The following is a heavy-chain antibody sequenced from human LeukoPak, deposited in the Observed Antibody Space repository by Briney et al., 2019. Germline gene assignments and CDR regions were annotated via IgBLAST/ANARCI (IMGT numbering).Heavy chain of an antibody. Sequence: PGGSLRLSCAASGLIFKSYGMQWVRQAPGKGLEWAAVISYDGVNSYYADSVKGRFSISRDNSKNTLYLQMDSLRTEDTALYYCAKGGPEYSSTWPPVGAFDIWGQGTMVTVSS. J-gene: IGHJ3*02. CDR2: ISYDGVNS. V-gene: IGHV3-30*18. D-gene: IGHD6-13*01. CDR1: GLIFKSYG. CDR3: AKGGPEYSSTWPPVGAFDI.